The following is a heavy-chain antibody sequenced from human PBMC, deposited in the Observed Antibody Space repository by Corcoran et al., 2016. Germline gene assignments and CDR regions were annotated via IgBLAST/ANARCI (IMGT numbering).Heavy chain of an antibody. V-gene: IGHV3-53*01. D-gene: IGHD1-26*01. J-gene: IGHJ4*02. CDR3: ARGGGFNADFDY. CDR2: IYSGGST. CDR1: GFTVSRNY. Sequence: EVLLVESGGGLIQPVGSLRLSCAASGFTVSRNYMSWVRQAPGKGLEWVSVIYSGGSTYYADSVKGRFSISRDNAKNTLYLQMKSLSADDTAVYYCARGGGFNADFDYWGQGTLVTVSS.